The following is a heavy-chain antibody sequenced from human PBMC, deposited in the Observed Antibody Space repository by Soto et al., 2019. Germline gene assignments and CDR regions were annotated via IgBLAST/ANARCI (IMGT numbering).Heavy chain of an antibody. Sequence: SETLSLTCTVSGGSVTNSSYYWGWIRQSPGKGLEWIGSVYYRGRSYSKSSVKSRVTISVDTSKNRFSPSLNSVTASDTAVYFCVSQRTTVPTQAYFDYWGPGALVTVSS. J-gene: IGHJ4*02. CDR2: VYYRGRS. CDR1: GGSVTNSSYY. CDR3: VSQRTTVPTQAYFDY. D-gene: IGHD4-17*01. V-gene: IGHV4-39*01.